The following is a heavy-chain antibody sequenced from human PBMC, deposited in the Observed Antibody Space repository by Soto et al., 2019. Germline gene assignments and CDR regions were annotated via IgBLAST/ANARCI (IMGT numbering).Heavy chain of an antibody. CDR2: IYYSGST. CDR1: GGSISSYY. D-gene: IGHD3-10*01. Sequence: SETLSLTCTVSGGSISSYYWSWIRQPPGKGLEWIGYIYYSGSTNYNPSLKSRVTISVDTSKNQFSLKLSSVTAADTAVYYCARAGGFYFDFWARGILVTVSS. J-gene: IGHJ4*02. V-gene: IGHV4-59*01. CDR3: ARAGGFYFDF.